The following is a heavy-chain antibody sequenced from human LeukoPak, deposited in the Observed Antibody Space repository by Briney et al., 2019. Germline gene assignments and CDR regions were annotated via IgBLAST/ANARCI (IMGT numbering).Heavy chain of an antibody. CDR2: ISPDGSQK. V-gene: IGHV3-30*03. Sequence: GGSLRLPCAASGFDFSRFVIHWVRQAPGKGLEWVAVISPDGSQKEYSDSVKGRFTVSGDNSKNTVYLQMHSLSAEDSSRYYCARGNLYTAATIENYWGQGALVTVSS. J-gene: IGHJ4*02. D-gene: IGHD5-24*01. CDR3: ARGNLYTAATIENY. CDR1: GFDFSRFV.